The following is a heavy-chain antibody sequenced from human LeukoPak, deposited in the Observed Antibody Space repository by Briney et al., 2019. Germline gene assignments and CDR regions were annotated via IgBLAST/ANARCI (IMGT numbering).Heavy chain of an antibody. D-gene: IGHD3-3*01. CDR3: ARQKTGYYFDY. CDR2: IKEDGSEK. Sequence: GGSLRLSCVASGFTFSNYWMTWVRQAPGKGLEWVANIKEDGSEKYYVDSVKGRFTISRDNSKNTLHLQMNSLRAEDTAVYYCARQKTGYYFDYWGQGTLVTVSS. CDR1: GFTFSNYW. V-gene: IGHV3-7*01. J-gene: IGHJ4*02.